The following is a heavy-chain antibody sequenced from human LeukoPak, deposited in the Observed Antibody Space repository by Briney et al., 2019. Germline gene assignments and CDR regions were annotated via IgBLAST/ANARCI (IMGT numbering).Heavy chain of an antibody. CDR3: ARDAPDLGYCSSTSCSLEY. CDR2: IWYDGSNK. CDR1: GFSFSRHW. D-gene: IGHD2-2*01. Sequence: GGSLRLSCAASGFSFSRHWMTWVRQAPGKGLEWVAVIWYDGSNKYYADSVKGRFTISRDNSKNTLYLQMNSLRAEDTAVYYCARDAPDLGYCSSTSCSLEYWGQGTLVTVSS. J-gene: IGHJ4*02. V-gene: IGHV3-33*08.